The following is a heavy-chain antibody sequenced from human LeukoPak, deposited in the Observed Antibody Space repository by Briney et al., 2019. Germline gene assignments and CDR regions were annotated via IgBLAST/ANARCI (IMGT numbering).Heavy chain of an antibody. CDR3: ARDLSGRRDWFDP. J-gene: IGHJ5*02. CDR1: GGSISSYY. D-gene: IGHD1-26*01. CDR2: IYYSGST. V-gene: IGHV4-59*12. Sequence: PSETLSLTCIVSGGSISSYYWSWIRQPPGKGLEWIGYIYYSGSTNYNPSLKSRVTISIDTSKDQFSLKLSSVTAADTAVYYCARDLSGRRDWFDPWGQGTLVTVSS.